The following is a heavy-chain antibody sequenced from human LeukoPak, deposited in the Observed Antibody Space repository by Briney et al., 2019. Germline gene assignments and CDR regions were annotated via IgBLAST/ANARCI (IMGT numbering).Heavy chain of an antibody. CDR2: MNPNSGNT. CDR1: GYTFSSYD. V-gene: IGHV1-8*02. Sequence: GASVKASCKASGYTFSSYDINWVRQATGQGLEWMGWMNPNSGNTGYAQKFQGRVTITMNTPTSTAYLELSSLRSEDTAVYYCARARPDSTGYYSTGFDYWGQGTLVTVSS. CDR3: ARARPDSTGYYSTGFDY. J-gene: IGHJ4*02. D-gene: IGHD3-22*01.